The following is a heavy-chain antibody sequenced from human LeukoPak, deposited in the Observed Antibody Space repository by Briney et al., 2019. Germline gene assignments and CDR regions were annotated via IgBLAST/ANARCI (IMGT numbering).Heavy chain of an antibody. J-gene: IGHJ4*02. D-gene: IGHD3-22*01. CDR1: GYTFTSYG. CDR3: ARSRITMIVPDY. V-gene: IGHV1-18*01. Sequence: ASVKVSCKASGYTFTSYGISWVRQAPGQGLEWMGWISAYNGNTNYAQKLQGRVTMTTDTSTSTAYMELRSLRSGDTAVYYCARSRITMIVPDYGGQGTLVTVSS. CDR2: ISAYNGNT.